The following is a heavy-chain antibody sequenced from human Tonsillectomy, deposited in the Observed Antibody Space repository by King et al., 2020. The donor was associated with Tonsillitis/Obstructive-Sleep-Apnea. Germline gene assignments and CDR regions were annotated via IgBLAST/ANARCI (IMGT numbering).Heavy chain of an antibody. CDR3: ARVYCSSTSCPPYNWFDP. Sequence: VQLQESGPGLVKPSETLYLTCTVSGGSISSYYWSWIRQPPGKGLEWSGYIYYSGSTNYNPSLKSRVTISVDTSKNQFSLKLSSVTAADTAVYYCARVYCSSTSCPPYNWFDPWGQGTLVTVSS. J-gene: IGHJ5*02. CDR2: IYYSGST. V-gene: IGHV4-59*01. CDR1: GGSISSYY. D-gene: IGHD2-2*01.